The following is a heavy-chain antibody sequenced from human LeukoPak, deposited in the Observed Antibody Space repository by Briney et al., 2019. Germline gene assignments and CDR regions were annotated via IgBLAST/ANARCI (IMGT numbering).Heavy chain of an antibody. D-gene: IGHD3-22*01. CDR1: GYTFTGYY. CDR3: SGGVFPWFDDDISGYDGGDAFDI. CDR2: INPNSGGT. V-gene: IGHV1-2*02. J-gene: IGHJ3*02. Sequence: ASVKVSCKASGYTFTGYYMHWVRQAPGQGLEWMGWINPNSGGTNYAQKFQGRVTMTRDTSISTAYMELSRLRSDDTAVYYWSGGVFPWFDDDISGYDGGDAFDIWGQGTMVTVSS.